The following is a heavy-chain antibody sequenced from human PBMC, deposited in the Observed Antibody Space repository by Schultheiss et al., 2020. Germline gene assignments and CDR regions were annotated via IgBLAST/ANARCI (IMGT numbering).Heavy chain of an antibody. Sequence: GGSLRLSCAASGFTFSSYWMHWVRQAPGKGLVWVSAISGSGSSTYYADSVKGRFTISRDDSKNTLYLQMNSLRAEDTAVYYCAKDPLRIVGATAKVGFDPWGQGTLVTVSS. CDR1: GFTFSSYW. D-gene: IGHD1-26*01. V-gene: IGHV3-23*01. J-gene: IGHJ5*02. CDR2: ISGSGSST. CDR3: AKDPLRIVGATAKVGFDP.